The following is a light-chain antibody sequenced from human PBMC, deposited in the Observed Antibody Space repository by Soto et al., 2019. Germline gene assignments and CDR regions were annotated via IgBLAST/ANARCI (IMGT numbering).Light chain of an antibody. J-gene: IGKJ2*01. V-gene: IGKV3-20*01. Sequence: EIVLTQSPGTLSLSPGERATLSCRASQSVSSSYLAWYQQKPGQAPRLLIYGASSRATGIPDRFSGSGSGTDFNLTISRLEPEDVAVYYCQQYGSSPLYTCGQGTKLEIK. CDR3: QQYGSSPLYT. CDR2: GAS. CDR1: QSVSSSY.